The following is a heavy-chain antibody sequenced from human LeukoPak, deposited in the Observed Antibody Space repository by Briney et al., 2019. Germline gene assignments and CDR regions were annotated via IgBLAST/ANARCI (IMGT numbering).Heavy chain of an antibody. CDR1: GGTFSSYA. J-gene: IGHJ4*02. V-gene: IGHV1-69*13. Sequence: SVKVSCKASGGTFSSYAISWVRQAPGQGPEWMGGIIPIFGTANYAQKFQGRVTITADESTSTAYMELSSLRSEDTAVYYCARENRWLRSFDYWGQGTLVTVSS. D-gene: IGHD5-12*01. CDR3: ARENRWLRSFDY. CDR2: IIPIFGTA.